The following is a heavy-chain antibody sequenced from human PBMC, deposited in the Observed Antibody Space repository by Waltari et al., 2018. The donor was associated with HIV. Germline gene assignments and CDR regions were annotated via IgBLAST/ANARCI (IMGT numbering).Heavy chain of an antibody. V-gene: IGHV1-69*01. Sequence: QVQLVQSGAEVKKPGSSVRVSCKVSGGTFSSYEINWVRQAPRQGLEWLGGIIPAFGTANYAGRFQGRVTITADEDTSTAYMDLSSLRSEDTAVYFCARDHRGNKRLYGMDVWGQGTTVTV. D-gene: IGHD3-16*01. CDR3: ARDHRGNKRLYGMDV. CDR2: IIPAFGTA. J-gene: IGHJ6*02. CDR1: GGTFSSYE.